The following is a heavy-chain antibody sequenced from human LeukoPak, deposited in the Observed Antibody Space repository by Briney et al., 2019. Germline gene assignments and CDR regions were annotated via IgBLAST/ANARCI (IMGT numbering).Heavy chain of an antibody. J-gene: IGHJ4*02. V-gene: IGHV1-18*01. CDR3: ARAARYSSSEGSGY. CDR1: GSTFTSYA. CDR2: ISAYNGNT. D-gene: IGHD6-13*01. Sequence: GASVKVSCKASGSTFTSYAISWVRQAPGQGLEWMGWISAYNGNTNYAQKLQGRVTMTTDTSTSTAYMELRSLRSDDTAVYYCARAARYSSSEGSGYWGQGTLVTVSS.